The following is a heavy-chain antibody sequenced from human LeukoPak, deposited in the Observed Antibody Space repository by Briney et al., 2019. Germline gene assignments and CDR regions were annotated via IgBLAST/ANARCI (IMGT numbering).Heavy chain of an antibody. Sequence: PSKTLSLTCTVSGGSISSSSYYWGWIRQPPGKGLEWIGSIYYSGSTYYNPSLKSRVTISVDTSKNQFSLKLSSVTAADTAVYYCARLGSTSPQGDYWGQGTLVTVSS. CDR3: ARLGSTSPQGDY. J-gene: IGHJ4*02. D-gene: IGHD2-2*01. CDR2: IYYSGST. V-gene: IGHV4-39*01. CDR1: GGSISSSSYY.